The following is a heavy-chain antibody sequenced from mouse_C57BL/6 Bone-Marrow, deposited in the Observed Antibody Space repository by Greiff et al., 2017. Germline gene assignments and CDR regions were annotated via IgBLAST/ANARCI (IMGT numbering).Heavy chain of an antibody. CDR2: INPNYGTT. Sequence: LVESGPELVKPGASVKISCKASGYSFTDYNMNWVKQSNGKSLEWIGVINPNYGTTSYNQKFKGKATLTVDQSSSTAYMQLNSLTSEDSAVYYCARITTVVASRYFDVWGTGTTVTVSS. V-gene: IGHV1-39*01. D-gene: IGHD1-1*01. CDR3: ARITTVVASRYFDV. CDR1: GYSFTDYN. J-gene: IGHJ1*03.